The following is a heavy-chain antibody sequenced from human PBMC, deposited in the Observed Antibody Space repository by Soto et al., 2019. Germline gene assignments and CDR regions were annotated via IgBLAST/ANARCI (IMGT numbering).Heavy chain of an antibody. CDR1: GYSISSGYY. Sequence: SETLSLTCAVSGYSISSGYYWGWIRQPPGKGLEWIGSIYHSGSTYYNPSLKSRVSISVDTSKNQFSLKLSSVTAADTAVYYCARRNLGATPDAFDIWGQGTMVTVSS. J-gene: IGHJ3*02. CDR3: ARRNLGATPDAFDI. D-gene: IGHD1-26*01. CDR2: IYHSGST. V-gene: IGHV4-38-2*01.